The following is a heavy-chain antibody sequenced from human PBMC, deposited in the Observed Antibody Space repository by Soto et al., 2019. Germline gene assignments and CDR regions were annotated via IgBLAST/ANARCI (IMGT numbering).Heavy chain of an antibody. CDR3: VKDRSVEGY. CDR1: GFTSSNYL. V-gene: IGHV3-30*18. CDR2: ISDDGSNK. Sequence: PGGSLNLSCTGSGFTSSNYLMQGVCQAPGKGVEWVAFISDDGSNKYYADSVKGRFTISRDNSKNTLYLQMSSLRAEDTAVYYCVKDRSVEGYWGQGTLVTVSA. J-gene: IGHJ4*02.